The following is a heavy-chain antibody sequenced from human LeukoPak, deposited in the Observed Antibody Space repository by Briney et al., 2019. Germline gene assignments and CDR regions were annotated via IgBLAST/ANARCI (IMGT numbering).Heavy chain of an antibody. CDR3: ARIPAYYYDSSGNDY. CDR1: GFSLSTSGRC. J-gene: IGHJ4*02. CDR2: FVWVVDK. Sequence: SGPTLVNPTRPLTLTSTFSGFSLSTSGRCVSWILHPPEKALEWLAPFVWVVDKYYSTSLKTRLPISKDTSKTQLVLPITNLDPVDTATYYCARIPAYYYDSSGNDYWGQGNLVSVSS. V-gene: IGHV2-70*01. D-gene: IGHD3-22*01.